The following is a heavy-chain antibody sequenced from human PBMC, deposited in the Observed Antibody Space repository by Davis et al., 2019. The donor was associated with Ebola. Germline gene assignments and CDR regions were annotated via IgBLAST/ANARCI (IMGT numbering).Heavy chain of an antibody. CDR1: ACSISSTSYY. J-gene: IGHJ6*02. CDR3: ARDSSWIYYYYGMDV. V-gene: IGHV4-39*07. CDR2: IYYSGST. D-gene: IGHD6-13*01. Sequence: SETLSLTCTVSACSISSTSYYWGWIRQLPGTGPAWIGCIYYSGSTYYNPSLKSRVTISVDTSKNQFSLKLSSVTAADTAVYYCARDSSWIYYYYGMDVWGQGTTVTVSS.